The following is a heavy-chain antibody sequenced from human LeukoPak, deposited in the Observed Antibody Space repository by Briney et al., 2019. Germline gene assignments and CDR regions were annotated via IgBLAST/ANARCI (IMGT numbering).Heavy chain of an antibody. D-gene: IGHD3-3*01. CDR2: ISAYNGNT. J-gene: IGHJ6*03. Sequence: GASVKVSCKASGYTFNSYGISWVRQAPGQGLEWMGWISAYNGNTNYAQKLQGRVTMTRDTSISTAYMELNRLRSDDTAVYYCARHGSLGGRSDFWSGYYYYYMDVWGKGTTVTVSS. V-gene: IGHV1-18*01. CDR3: ARHGSLGGRSDFWSGYYYYYMDV. CDR1: GYTFNSYG.